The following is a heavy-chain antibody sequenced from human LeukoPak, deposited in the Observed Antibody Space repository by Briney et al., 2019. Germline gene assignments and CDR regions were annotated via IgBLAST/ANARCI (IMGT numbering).Heavy chain of an antibody. Sequence: SETLSLTCTVSGGSISSSSYYWGWIRQPPGKGLEWIGSIYYSGSTYYNPSLKSRVTISVDTSKNQFSLKLSSVTAADTAVYYCARATYYDSSGYYYDFDYWGQGTLVTVSS. D-gene: IGHD3-22*01. CDR2: IYYSGST. V-gene: IGHV4-39*07. CDR1: GGSISSSSYY. J-gene: IGHJ4*02. CDR3: ARATYYDSSGYYYDFDY.